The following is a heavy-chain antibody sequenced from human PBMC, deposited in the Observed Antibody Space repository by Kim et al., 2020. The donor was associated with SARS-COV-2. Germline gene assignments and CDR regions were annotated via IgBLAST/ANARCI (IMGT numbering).Heavy chain of an antibody. CDR2: IRQDGSEK. CDR1: GFTLSGYW. D-gene: IGHD6-13*01. Sequence: GGSLRLSCAASGFTLSGYWMSWVRQAPGKGLEWVANIRQDGSEKYYLDSVKGRFTISRNNTNNSLYLQMNSLRVEDRAVYYCARYSTTAGRRGYYFDFWGQGSLVTVSS. CDR3: ARYSTTAGRRGYYFDF. J-gene: IGHJ4*02. V-gene: IGHV3-7*03.